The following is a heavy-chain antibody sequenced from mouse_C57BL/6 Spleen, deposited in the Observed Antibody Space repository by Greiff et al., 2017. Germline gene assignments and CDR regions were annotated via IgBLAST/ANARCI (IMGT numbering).Heavy chain of an antibody. CDR3: ARTYDYGFAY. J-gene: IGHJ3*01. V-gene: IGHV5-17*01. Sequence: EVHLVESGGGLVKPGGSLKLSCAASGFTFSDYGMHWVRQAPEKGLEWVAYISSGSSTIYYADTVKGRFTISRDNAKNTLFLQKTSLRSEDTAMYYCARTYDYGFAYWGQGTLVTVSA. CDR2: ISSGSSTI. CDR1: GFTFSDYG. D-gene: IGHD2-4*01.